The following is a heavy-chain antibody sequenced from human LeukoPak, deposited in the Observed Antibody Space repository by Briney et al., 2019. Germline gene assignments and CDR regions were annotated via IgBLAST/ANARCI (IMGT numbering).Heavy chain of an antibody. D-gene: IGHD5-18*01. V-gene: IGHV3-23*01. J-gene: IGHJ4*02. Sequence: GGSLRLSCAASGFTFSSYGMSWVRQAPGKGLEWVSLISGSGGRAYYADSVKGRFTISRDNSKNTLYLQMNSLRADDTAVYYCAKLNWGGSRYGYFDSWGQGTLVTVSS. CDR3: AKLNWGGSRYGYFDS. CDR1: GFTFSSYG. CDR2: ISGSGGRA.